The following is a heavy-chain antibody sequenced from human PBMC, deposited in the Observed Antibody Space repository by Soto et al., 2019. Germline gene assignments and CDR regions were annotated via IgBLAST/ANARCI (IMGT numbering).Heavy chain of an antibody. Sequence: GGSLRLSCAASGFTFSSYWMSWVCQAPGKGLEWMANIKEDGSEKYYVDYVKGRFTISRDNAKNSLYLQMNSLRTEDTDTYYCVCFCTPQEVAHSDLVAMDVWGQGTKVTVSS. V-gene: IGHV3-7*01. J-gene: IGHJ6*02. D-gene: IGHD2-15*01. CDR2: IKEDGSEK. CDR3: VCFCTPQEVAHSDLVAMDV. CDR1: GFTFSSYW.